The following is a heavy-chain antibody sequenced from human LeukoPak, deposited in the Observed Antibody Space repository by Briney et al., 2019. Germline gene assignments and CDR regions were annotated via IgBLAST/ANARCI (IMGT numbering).Heavy chain of an antibody. V-gene: IGHV1-18*01. Sequence: GASVKVSCKASGYTFTSYGISWVRQAPGQGLEWMGWITAYNDNTYYAQKLQGRVTMTTDTSTSTAYMELRSLRSDDTAVYYCAKGRGRLNVNRGVYNYHYYMEVWGTGTTVIVS. D-gene: IGHD3-10*01. CDR1: GYTFTSYG. CDR3: AKGRGRLNVNRGVYNYHYYMEV. CDR2: ITAYNDNT. J-gene: IGHJ6*03.